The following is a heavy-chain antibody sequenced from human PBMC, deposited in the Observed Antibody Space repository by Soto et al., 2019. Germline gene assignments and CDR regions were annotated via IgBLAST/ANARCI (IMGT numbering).Heavy chain of an antibody. CDR1: GFTFSSYW. Sequence: GGSLRLSCAASGFTFSSYWMHWVRQAPGKGLLWVSRINSDGSSTSYADSVKGRFTISRDNSKNTLYLQMNSLRAEDTAVYYCARERTFGENNHNYMDVWGTGIAVTVSS. CDR2: INSDGSST. D-gene: IGHD3-10*01. CDR3: ARERTFGENNHNYMDV. J-gene: IGHJ6*03. V-gene: IGHV3-74*01.